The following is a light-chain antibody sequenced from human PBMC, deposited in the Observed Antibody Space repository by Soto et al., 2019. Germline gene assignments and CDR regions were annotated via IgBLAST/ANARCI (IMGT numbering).Light chain of an antibody. CDR3: HHYGSSPLT. CDR2: EAS. CDR1: QSIDRY. Sequence: EIVMTQSPATLSVSPGGRATLSCRASQSIDRYLAWYQQKPGQAPRLLIYEASNRATGIPPRFSGSGSGTDFTLTISRLEPEDFAVYYCHHYGSSPLTFGQGTRLEIK. V-gene: IGKV3-20*01. J-gene: IGKJ5*01.